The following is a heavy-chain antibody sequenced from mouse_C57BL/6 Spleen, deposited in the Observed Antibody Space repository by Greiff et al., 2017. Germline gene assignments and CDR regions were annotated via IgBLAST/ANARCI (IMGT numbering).Heavy chain of an antibody. J-gene: IGHJ2*01. CDR1: GYTFTSYW. CDR2: IYPSDSET. V-gene: IGHV1-61*01. Sequence: VQLQQPGAELVRPGSSVKLSCKASGYTFTSYWMDWVKQRPGQGLEWIGNIYPSDSETHYNQKFKDKATLTVDKSSSTAYMQLSSLTSEDSAVYYCARGYDGGYWGQGTTLTVSS. CDR3: ARGYDGGY. D-gene: IGHD2-3*01.